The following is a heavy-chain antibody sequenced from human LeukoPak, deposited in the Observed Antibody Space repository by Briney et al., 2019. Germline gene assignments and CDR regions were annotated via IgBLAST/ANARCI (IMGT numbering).Heavy chain of an antibody. J-gene: IGHJ6*03. CDR1: GYSISSGYY. D-gene: IGHD3-3*01. CDR2: IYHSGST. V-gene: IGHV4-38-2*01. Sequence: SETLSLTCAVSGYSISSGYYWGWIRQPPGKGLEWIGSIYHSGSTYYNPSLKSRVTISVDTSKNQFSLKLSSVTAADTAVYYCARPIFQPSGYYYYMDVWGKGTTVTVSS. CDR3: ARPIFQPSGYYYYMDV.